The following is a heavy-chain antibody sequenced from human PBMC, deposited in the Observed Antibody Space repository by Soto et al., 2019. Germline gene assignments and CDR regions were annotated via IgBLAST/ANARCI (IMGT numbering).Heavy chain of an antibody. CDR2: IYYSGRT. V-gene: IGHV4-39*01. CDR3: ARQRTTVVTQAYFDH. Sequence: SETLSLTCIVSVESISSSSYYWGWIRQPPGKGLEWIGSIYYSGRTYYNPSFKSRVTISIDTSKNQFSLKLSSVTATDTAVYYCARQRTTVVTQAYFDHWGQGALVTVSS. D-gene: IGHD2-21*02. J-gene: IGHJ4*02. CDR1: VESISSSSYY.